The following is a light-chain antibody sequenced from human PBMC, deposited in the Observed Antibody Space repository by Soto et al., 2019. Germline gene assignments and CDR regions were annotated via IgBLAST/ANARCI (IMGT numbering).Light chain of an antibody. V-gene: IGLV2-23*01. CDR2: EGS. Sequence: QSALTQPASVSGSPGQSITISCTGTSSDVGSYNLVSWYQQHPGKAPKLMMSEGSKRPSGVSNRFSGSKSGNTASLTISGLQAEDEADYYCCSYAGSRVFGGGTELTVL. CDR3: CSYAGSRV. CDR1: SSDVGSYNL. J-gene: IGLJ3*02.